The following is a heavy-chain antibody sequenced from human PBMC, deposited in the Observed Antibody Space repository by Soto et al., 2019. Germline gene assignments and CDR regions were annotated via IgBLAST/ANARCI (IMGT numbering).Heavy chain of an antibody. J-gene: IGHJ3*02. D-gene: IGHD2-21*02. CDR3: ARRVTQSIGIIYCGSDCDAFDI. Sequence: GESLKISCKGSGYSFTSYWIGWVRQMPGKGLEWMGIIYPGDSDTRYSPSFQGQVTISADKSISTAYLQWSSLKASDTAMYYCARRVTQSIGIIYCGSDCDAFDIWGQGTMVTVSS. CDR2: IYPGDSDT. CDR1: GYSFTSYW. V-gene: IGHV5-51*01.